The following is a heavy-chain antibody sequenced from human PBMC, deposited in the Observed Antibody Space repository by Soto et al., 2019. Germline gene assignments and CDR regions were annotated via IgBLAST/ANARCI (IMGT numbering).Heavy chain of an antibody. J-gene: IGHJ4*02. CDR2: ISGSGSNT. D-gene: IGHD1-26*01. Sequence: GGSLRLSCAASGFTFSSYAMSWVRLTPGKGLEWVSAISGSGSNTFYADSVRGRFTISRDNSKNTVFLQMNNLRAEDTAVYFCARDRATFDYWGQGTRVTVSS. V-gene: IGHV3-23*01. CDR1: GFTFSSYA. CDR3: ARDRATFDY.